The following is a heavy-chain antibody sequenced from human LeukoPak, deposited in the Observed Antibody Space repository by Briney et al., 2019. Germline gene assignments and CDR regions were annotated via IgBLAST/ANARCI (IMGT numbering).Heavy chain of an antibody. CDR2: IYTSGST. Sequence: PSETQSLTCTVSGGSISSYYWSWIRQPAGRGLEWIGHIYTSGSTNYNPSLKSRVTISVDTSKNQFSLKLSSVTAADTAVYYCASPSQVYDFWSGLDYWGQGTLVTVSS. D-gene: IGHD3-3*01. V-gene: IGHV4-4*07. CDR3: ASPSQVYDFWSGLDY. J-gene: IGHJ4*02. CDR1: GGSISSYY.